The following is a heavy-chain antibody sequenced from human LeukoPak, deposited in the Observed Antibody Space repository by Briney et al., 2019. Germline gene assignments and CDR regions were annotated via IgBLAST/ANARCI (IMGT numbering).Heavy chain of an antibody. J-gene: IGHJ5*02. CDR2: INHSGST. CDR1: GGSFSGYY. CDR3: ARPRYSSGWYTNWFDP. D-gene: IGHD6-19*01. Sequence: PSETLSLTCAVYGGSFSGYYWSWIRQPPGKGLEWIGEINHSGSTNYNPSLKSRVTISADTSKNQFSLKLSSVTAADTAVYYCARPRYSSGWYTNWFDPWGQGTLVTVSS. V-gene: IGHV4-34*01.